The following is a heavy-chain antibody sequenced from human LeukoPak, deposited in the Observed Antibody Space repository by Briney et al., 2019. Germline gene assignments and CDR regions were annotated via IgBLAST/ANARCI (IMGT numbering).Heavy chain of an antibody. D-gene: IGHD5-18*01. V-gene: IGHV3-23*01. J-gene: IGHJ4*02. CDR3: AGRPTGYSSGYIH. Sequence: GGSLRLSCVASGITFSNYAVSWVRQAPEKGLDWVSVVSGSAHKIRYADSVKGRFTISRDNSENIVYLQMNNLRVEDTAVYYCAGRPTGYSSGYIHWGQGTLVTVSS. CDR2: VSGSAHKI. CDR1: GITFSNYA.